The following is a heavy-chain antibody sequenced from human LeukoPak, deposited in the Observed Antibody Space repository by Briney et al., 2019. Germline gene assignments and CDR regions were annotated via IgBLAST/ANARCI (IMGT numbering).Heavy chain of an antibody. CDR3: TKDLSSQWFTDIRHYGMNV. V-gene: IGHV3-9*01. Sequence: PGRSLRLSCAASGFTFDDYSMHWVRQAPGKGLEWVAGISWHSRSIGYADSAKGRFTISRDNAKNSVSLQMNSLRTEDTALYYCTKDLSSQWFTDIRHYGMNVWGQGTTVAVSS. CDR1: GFTFDDYS. D-gene: IGHD3-22*01. CDR2: ISWHSRSI. J-gene: IGHJ6*02.